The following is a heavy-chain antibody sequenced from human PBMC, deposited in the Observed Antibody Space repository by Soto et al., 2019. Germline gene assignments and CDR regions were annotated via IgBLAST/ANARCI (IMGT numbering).Heavy chain of an antibody. Sequence: ASVKVSCKASGGTFSSYTISWVRQAPGQGLEWMGRIIPILGIANYAQKFQGRVTITADKSTSTAYMELSSLRSEDTDVYYCASFPQYCSGGSCYPYYFDYWGQGTLVTVSS. V-gene: IGHV1-69*02. CDR2: IIPILGIA. CDR3: ASFPQYCSGGSCYPYYFDY. CDR1: GGTFSSYT. J-gene: IGHJ4*02. D-gene: IGHD2-15*01.